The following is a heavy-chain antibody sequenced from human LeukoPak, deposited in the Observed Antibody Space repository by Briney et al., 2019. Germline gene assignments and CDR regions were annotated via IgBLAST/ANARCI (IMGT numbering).Heavy chain of an antibody. CDR1: GGSFSSGGPY. CDR2: FYYSGTT. D-gene: IGHD2-15*01. CDR3: AREGVVVVAATGWGGFDY. J-gene: IGHJ4*02. Sequence: SETLSLTCTVSGGSFSSGGPYWRWIRQHPGKGLEWIVCFYYSGTTYYNPSLKSRVTISVDTSKNQFSLKLSSVTAADTAVYYCAREGVVVVAATGWGGFDYWGQGTLVTVSS. V-gene: IGHV4-31*03.